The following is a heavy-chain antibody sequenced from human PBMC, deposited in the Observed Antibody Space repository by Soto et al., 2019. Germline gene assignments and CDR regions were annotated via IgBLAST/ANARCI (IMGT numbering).Heavy chain of an antibody. J-gene: IGHJ6*03. Sequence: GGSLRLSCAASGFTFSSYSMNWVRQAPGKGLEWVSSISSSSSYIYYADSVKGRFTISRDNAKNSLYLQMNSLRAEDTAVYYCARQAGRLTGYYYYYYMDVWGKGTTVTVSS. V-gene: IGHV3-21*01. CDR2: ISSSSSYI. CDR3: ARQAGRLTGYYYYYYMDV. D-gene: IGHD3-9*01. CDR1: GFTFSSYS.